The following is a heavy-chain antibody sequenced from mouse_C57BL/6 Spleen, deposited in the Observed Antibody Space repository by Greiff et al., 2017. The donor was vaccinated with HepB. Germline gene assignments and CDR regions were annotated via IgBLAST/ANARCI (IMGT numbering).Heavy chain of an antibody. Sequence: VQLQQSDAELVKPGASVKISCKVSGYTFTDHTIHWMKQRPEQGLEWIGYIYPRDGSTKYNEKFKGKATLTADKSSSTAYMQLNSLTSEDSAVYFCARGNLLWYLRLNFDVWGTGTTVTVSS. CDR1: GYTFTDHT. CDR3: ARGNLLWYLRLNFDV. CDR2: IYPRDGST. D-gene: IGHD2-1*01. J-gene: IGHJ1*03. V-gene: IGHV1-78*01.